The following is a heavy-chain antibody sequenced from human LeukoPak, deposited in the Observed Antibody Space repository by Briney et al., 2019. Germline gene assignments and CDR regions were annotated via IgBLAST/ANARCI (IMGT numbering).Heavy chain of an antibody. J-gene: IGHJ4*02. D-gene: IGHD6-13*01. V-gene: IGHV4-31*03. CDR2: ISYSGST. CDR3: VRDGIAAIDY. Sequence: PSQTLSLTCTVSGGSISSGGYYWSWIRQHPGKGLEWIGYISYSGSTYYNPSLKSRVTFSVDTSKNQFSLRLSSVTAADTAVYYCVRDGIAAIDYRGQGTLVTVSS. CDR1: GGSISSGGYY.